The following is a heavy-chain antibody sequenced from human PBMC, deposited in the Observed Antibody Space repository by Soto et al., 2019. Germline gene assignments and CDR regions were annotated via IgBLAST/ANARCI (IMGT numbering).Heavy chain of an antibody. D-gene: IGHD6-19*01. CDR2: INHSGST. CDR1: GGSFSGYY. J-gene: IGHJ4*02. CDR3: ARGGAVGSGWYSAGDY. V-gene: IGHV4-34*01. Sequence: QVQLQQWGAGLLKPSETLSLTCAVYGGSFSGYYWSWIRQPPGKGLEWIGEINHSGSTNYNPSLTSRVTISVDTSKNQFSLKLSSVTAADTAVYYCARGGAVGSGWYSAGDYWGQGTLVTVSS.